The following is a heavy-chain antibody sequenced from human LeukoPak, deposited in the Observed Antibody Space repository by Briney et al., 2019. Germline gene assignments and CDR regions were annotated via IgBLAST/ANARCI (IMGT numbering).Heavy chain of an antibody. CDR1: GFTFSSYW. Sequence: GGSLRLSCAASGFTFSSYWMHWVRQAPGKGLVWVSRINTDGSSTSYADSVMGRFTISRDNAKNTLYLQMNSLRAEDTAVYYCARSMVFDAFDIWGQGTMVTVSS. J-gene: IGHJ3*02. CDR2: INTDGSST. CDR3: ARSMVFDAFDI. V-gene: IGHV3-74*01. D-gene: IGHD2-8*01.